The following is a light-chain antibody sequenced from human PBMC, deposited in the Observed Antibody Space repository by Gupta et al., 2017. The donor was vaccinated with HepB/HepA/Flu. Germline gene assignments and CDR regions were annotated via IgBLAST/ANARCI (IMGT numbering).Light chain of an antibody. CDR1: SSDVGGYKY. CDR2: DVS. Sequence: QSALTQPRPVSGSPGQSVTISCTGTSSDVGGYKYVSWYQQHPDKVPKLMIYDVSQRPSGVPDRFSGSKSGNTASLTISGLQAEDEADYYCCSYAGSYTYVFGSGTKVTVL. V-gene: IGLV2-11*01. J-gene: IGLJ1*01. CDR3: CSYAGSYTYV.